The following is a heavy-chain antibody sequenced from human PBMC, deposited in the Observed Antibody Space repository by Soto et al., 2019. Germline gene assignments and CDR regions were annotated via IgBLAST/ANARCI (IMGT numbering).Heavy chain of an antibody. CDR1: GGSISSYY. J-gene: IGHJ4*02. CDR2: TYYSGSK. CDR3: GRVRESSGSYYYCDY. D-gene: IGHD3-22*01. V-gene: IGHV4-59*08. Sequence: SEPLSLTCTVSGGSISSYYWSWIRHRPGKGLEWIGYTYYSGSKYYNPSLKSRLTISVDTSKNQFSLKLTSVTAADTAVYYCGRVRESSGSYYYCDYWGQGTLVTVSS.